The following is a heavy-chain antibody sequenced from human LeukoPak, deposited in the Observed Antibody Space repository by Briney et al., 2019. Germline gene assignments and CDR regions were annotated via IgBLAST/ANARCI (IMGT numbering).Heavy chain of an antibody. Sequence: GGSLRLSCAASGFTFSNYGMHWVRQAPGKGLEWVAFIRYDGSNKYYADSVKGRFTISRDNSKNTLYLQMNSLRAEDTAVYYCAKDYYSSGWHYFDYWGQGTLVTVSS. V-gene: IGHV3-30*02. CDR1: GFTFSNYG. CDR2: IRYDGSNK. CDR3: AKDYYSSGWHYFDY. D-gene: IGHD6-19*01. J-gene: IGHJ4*02.